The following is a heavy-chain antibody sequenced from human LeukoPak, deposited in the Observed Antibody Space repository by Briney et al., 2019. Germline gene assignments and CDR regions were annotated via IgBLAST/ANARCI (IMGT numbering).Heavy chain of an antibody. CDR1: SYSISGDYY. CDR2: IYHSGNT. D-gene: IGHD6-25*01. J-gene: IGHJ4*02. Sequence: SETLSLTCTVSSYSISGDYYWGWIRQPPGKGLEWIGSIYHSGNTYYNPSLKSRLTISLDTSKNQFSLKLRSVTAADTAVYYCARVNSRLAYFDYWGQGTLVTVSS. V-gene: IGHV4-38-2*02. CDR3: ARVNSRLAYFDY.